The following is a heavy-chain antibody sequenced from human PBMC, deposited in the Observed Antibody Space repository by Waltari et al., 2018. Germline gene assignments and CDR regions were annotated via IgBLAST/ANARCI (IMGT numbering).Heavy chain of an antibody. CDR2: IYYSGST. D-gene: IGHD4-17*01. CDR1: GGSISSYY. J-gene: IGHJ3*02. V-gene: IGHV4-59*01. Sequence: QVQLQESGPGLVKPSETLSLTCTVSGGSISSYYWSWIRQPPGKGLEWIGYIYYSGSTNYNPSLKSRVTISVDTSKNQFSLKLSSVTAADTAVYYCASEPLSTVTTSFGAFDIWGQGTMVTVSS. CDR3: ASEPLSTVTTSFGAFDI.